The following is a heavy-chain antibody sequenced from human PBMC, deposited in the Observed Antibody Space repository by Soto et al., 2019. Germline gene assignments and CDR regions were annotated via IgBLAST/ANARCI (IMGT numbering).Heavy chain of an antibody. V-gene: IGHV1-69*13. D-gene: IGHD3-3*01. CDR2: IIPIFGTA. J-gene: IGHJ5*02. CDR3: ARLGGVVIYENWFDP. CDR1: GGTFSSYA. Sequence: ASVKVSCKASGGTFSSYAISWVRQAPGQGLEWMGGIIPIFGTANYAQKFQGRVTITADESTSTAYMELSSLRSEDTAVYYCARLGGVVIYENWFDPWGQGTLVTVSS.